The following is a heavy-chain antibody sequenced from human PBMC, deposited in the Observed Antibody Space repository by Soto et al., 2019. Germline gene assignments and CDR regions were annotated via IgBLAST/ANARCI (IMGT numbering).Heavy chain of an antibody. J-gene: IGHJ6*02. V-gene: IGHV3-33*01. D-gene: IGHD3-10*01. CDR2: IWYDGSNK. CDR1: GFTFSSYG. Sequence: GGSLRLSCAASGFTFSSYGMHWVRQAPGKGLEWVAVIWYDGSNKYYADSVKGRFTISRDNSKNTLYLQMNSRRAEDTAVYYCSAWFGVYYGMDVWGQGTTVTVSS. CDR3: SAWFGVYYGMDV.